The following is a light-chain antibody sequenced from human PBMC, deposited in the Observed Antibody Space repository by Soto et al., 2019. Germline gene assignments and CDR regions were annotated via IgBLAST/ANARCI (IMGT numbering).Light chain of an antibody. J-gene: IGKJ1*01. V-gene: IGKV3-11*01. CDR3: PQPLGSHT. Sequence: VVTGARVTLSLTPGERATLSCRASQSVNAYLAWYQQKPGQDPRLLIYDASVRATGIRARFSGSGSGKEFTLTMSSIETEDSAVYYSPQPLGSHTSGQATTV. CDR2: DAS. CDR1: QSVNAY.